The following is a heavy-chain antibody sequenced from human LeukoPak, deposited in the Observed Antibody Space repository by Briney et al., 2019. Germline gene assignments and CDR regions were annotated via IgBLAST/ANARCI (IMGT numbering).Heavy chain of an antibody. CDR3: AKDGGLWVSAHWGDS. Sequence: GGSLRLSCTASGFTFSSYTMSWVRQAPGKGLKWVSTITTGGPNTYYADSVKGRFTVSRDDSKNTLYLQMNSLRAEDAAVYYCAKDGGLWVSAHWGDSWGRGTLVTVSS. D-gene: IGHD7-27*01. J-gene: IGHJ4*02. CDR2: ITTGGPNT. CDR1: GFTFSSYT. V-gene: IGHV3-23*01.